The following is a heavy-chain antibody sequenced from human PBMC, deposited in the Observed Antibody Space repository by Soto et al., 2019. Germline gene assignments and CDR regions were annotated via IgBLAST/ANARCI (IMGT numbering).Heavy chain of an antibody. CDR1: RFTFNTHA. D-gene: IGHD3-10*01. CDR3: AKSLWVEDDY. J-gene: IGHJ4*02. Sequence: GGSLRLSCAVSRFTFNTHAMSWVRQPPGKGLEWVSFISSTGDTTYYGDSVKGRFTISRDKSSDTLYLEMNSLRAEDTAVYYCAKSLWVEDDYWGRGTLVTVSS. V-gene: IGHV3-23*01. CDR2: ISSTGDTT.